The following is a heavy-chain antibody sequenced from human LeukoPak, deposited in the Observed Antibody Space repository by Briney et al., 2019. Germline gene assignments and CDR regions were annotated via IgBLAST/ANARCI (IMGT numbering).Heavy chain of an antibody. D-gene: IGHD4-23*01. CDR1: GYTFTGYY. Sequence: ASVKVSCKASGYTFTGYYMHWVRQAPGQGLEWMGWINPNSGGTNYAQKFQGWVTMTRDTSISTAYMELSRLRSDDTAVYYCARGPLGSTVAPFQHWGQGTLVTVPS. V-gene: IGHV1-2*04. CDR3: ARGPLGSTVAPFQH. CDR2: INPNSGGT. J-gene: IGHJ1*01.